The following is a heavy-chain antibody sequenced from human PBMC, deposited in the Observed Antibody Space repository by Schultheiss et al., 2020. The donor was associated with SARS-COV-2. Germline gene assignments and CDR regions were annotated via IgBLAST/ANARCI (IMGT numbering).Heavy chain of an antibody. CDR2: INHSGST. D-gene: IGHD3-3*01. J-gene: IGHJ6*02. CDR3: ARDSRYYDFWSGRGYYGMDV. Sequence: SETLSLTCTVSGGSISSSNWWRWIRQPPGKGLEWIGEINHSGSTNYNPSLKSRVTISVDTSKNQFSLKLSSVTAADTAVYYCARDSRYYDFWSGRGYYGMDVWGQGTTVTVSS. V-gene: IGHV4-4*02. CDR1: GGSISSSNW.